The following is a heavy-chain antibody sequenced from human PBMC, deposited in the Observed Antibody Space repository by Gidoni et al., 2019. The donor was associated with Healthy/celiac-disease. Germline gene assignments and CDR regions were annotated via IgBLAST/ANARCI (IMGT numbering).Heavy chain of an antibody. CDR1: GFPFSSYA. CDR3: AKDKGYCSGGSCYSMGFGY. J-gene: IGHJ4*02. CDR2: ISGSGGST. D-gene: IGHD2-15*01. V-gene: IGHV3-23*01. Sequence: EVQLLESGGGLVQPGGSLRLSCAASGFPFSSYAMSWVRQAPGKGLEWVSAISGSGGSTYYADSVKGRFTISRDNSKNTLYLQMNSLRAEDTAVYYCAKDKGYCSGGSCYSMGFGYWGQGTLVTVSS.